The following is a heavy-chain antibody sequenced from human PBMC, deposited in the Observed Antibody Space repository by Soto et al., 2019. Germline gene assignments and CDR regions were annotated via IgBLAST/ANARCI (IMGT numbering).Heavy chain of an antibody. CDR3: AKEREGTAMVSLLYFDY. V-gene: IGHV3-30*18. CDR2: ISYDGSNK. CDR1: GFTFSSYG. Sequence: SLRLSCAASGFTFSSYGMHWVRQAPGKGLEWVAVISYDGSNKYYADSVKGRFTISRDNSKNTLYLQMNSLRAEDTAVYYCAKEREGTAMVSLLYFDYWGQGTLVTVSS. J-gene: IGHJ4*02. D-gene: IGHD5-18*01.